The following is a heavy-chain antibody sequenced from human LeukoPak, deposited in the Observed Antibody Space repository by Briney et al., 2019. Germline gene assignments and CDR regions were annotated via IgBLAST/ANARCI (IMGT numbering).Heavy chain of an antibody. D-gene: IGHD3-16*01. J-gene: IGHJ4*02. V-gene: IGHV3-48*01. CDR3: ARAFDHHFDY. CDR1: GFTFSSYS. Sequence: GGSLRLSCAASGFTFSSYSMNWVRQAPGKGLDWVSYISGRSGSIYYADSVKGRFTTSRDSSKNTLYFQMNSLRAEDTAVYYCARAFDHHFDYWGQGTLVTVSS. CDR2: ISGRSGSI.